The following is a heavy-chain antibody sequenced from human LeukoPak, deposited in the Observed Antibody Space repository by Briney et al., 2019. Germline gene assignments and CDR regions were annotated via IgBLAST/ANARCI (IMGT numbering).Heavy chain of an antibody. V-gene: IGHV4-30-4*08. J-gene: IGHJ4*02. CDR3: ARVGSPTNYYDSSGYYQYFDY. Sequence: SETLSLTCTVSGGSISSGDYYWSWIRQPPGKGLEWIGYIYYSGSTYYNPSLKSRVTISVDTSKNQFSLKLSSVTAAVTAVYYCARVGSPTNYYDSSGYYQYFDYWGQGTLVTVSS. CDR1: GGSISSGDYY. D-gene: IGHD3-22*01. CDR2: IYYSGST.